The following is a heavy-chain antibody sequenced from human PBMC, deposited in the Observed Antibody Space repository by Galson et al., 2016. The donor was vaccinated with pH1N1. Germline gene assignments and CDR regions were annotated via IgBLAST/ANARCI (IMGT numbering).Heavy chain of an antibody. CDR3: ARVYSRGGTYYPDAFDI. V-gene: IGHV1-2*06. J-gene: IGHJ3*02. D-gene: IGHD1-26*01. CDR1: GYTFTGYC. CDR2: INPNSGGT. Sequence: QSGAEVTKPGESLKISCKASGYTFTGYCMHWVRQAPGQGLEWMGRINPNSGGTNYAQKFQGRVTMTRDTSISTAYMELSRLRSDDTAVYYCARVYSRGGTYYPDAFDIWGQGTMVTVSS.